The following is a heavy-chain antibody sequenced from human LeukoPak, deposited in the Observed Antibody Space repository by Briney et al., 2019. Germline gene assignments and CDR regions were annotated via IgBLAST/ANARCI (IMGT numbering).Heavy chain of an antibody. CDR2: IYTSGST. CDR1: GGSISSYY. Sequence: SETLSLTCTVSGGSISSYYWSWIWQPAGKGLEWNGRIYTSGSTNYNPSLKSRVTMSVDTSKNQFSLKLSSVTAADTAVYYCARVRDQYYYYGMDVWGQGTTVTVSS. V-gene: IGHV4-4*07. J-gene: IGHJ6*02. CDR3: ARVRDQYYYYGMDV.